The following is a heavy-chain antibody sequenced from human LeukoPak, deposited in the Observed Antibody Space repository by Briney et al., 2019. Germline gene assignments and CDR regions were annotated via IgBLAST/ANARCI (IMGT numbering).Heavy chain of an antibody. J-gene: IGHJ4*02. V-gene: IGHV3-7*03. Sequence: GGSLRLSCAASGFTFSSYWMAWVRQAPGKGLEGVANMKHDGSEKYYADSVKGRFTISRDNAKNSLYLQMNSLRAEDTALYYCARDNRGLFDYWGQGTLVPVSS. CDR3: ARDNRGLFDY. CDR1: GFTFSSYW. CDR2: MKHDGSEK. D-gene: IGHD2/OR15-2a*01.